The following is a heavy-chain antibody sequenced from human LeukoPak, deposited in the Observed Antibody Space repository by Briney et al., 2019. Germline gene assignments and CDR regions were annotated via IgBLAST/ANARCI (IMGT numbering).Heavy chain of an antibody. J-gene: IGHJ3*02. CDR1: GYSISSGYY. Sequence: SETLSLTCAVSGYSISSGYYWGWIRQPPGKGLEWIGSIYHSGSTYYNPSLKSRVTISVDTSKNQFSLKLSSVTAADTAVYYCARRGYSGSYPGDAFDIWGQGTMVTVSS. V-gene: IGHV4-38-2*01. D-gene: IGHD1-26*01. CDR3: ARRGYSGSYPGDAFDI. CDR2: IYHSGST.